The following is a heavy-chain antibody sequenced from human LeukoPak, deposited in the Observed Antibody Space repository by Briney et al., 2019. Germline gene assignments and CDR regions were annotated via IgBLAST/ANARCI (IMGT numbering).Heavy chain of an antibody. CDR3: ARAATGWFDP. J-gene: IGHJ5*02. V-gene: IGHV1-18*01. CDR1: GYTFTSYG. Sequence: ASVKVSCKASGYTFTSYGISWVRQAPGQGLEWMGWISAYSGNTNYAQKLQGRGTMTTDTSTSTAYMELRSMRSDDTVVYYCARAATGWFDPWGQGTLVTVSS. CDR2: ISAYSGNT.